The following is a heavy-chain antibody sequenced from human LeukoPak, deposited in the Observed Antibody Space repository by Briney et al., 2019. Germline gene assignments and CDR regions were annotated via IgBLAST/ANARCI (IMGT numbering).Heavy chain of an antibody. J-gene: IGHJ4*02. CDR1: GGSISTYY. CDR3: ARRVTGRGTYYFDY. D-gene: IGHD3-16*01. Sequence: SETLSLTCTVSGGSISTYYWTWIRQPPGKGLEWIGYIYYSGSTNYNPALKSRVTISLGTSKNQFSLKLNSVTAADTAVYYCARRVTGRGTYYFDYWGQGTLVTVSS. CDR2: IYYSGST. V-gene: IGHV4-59*08.